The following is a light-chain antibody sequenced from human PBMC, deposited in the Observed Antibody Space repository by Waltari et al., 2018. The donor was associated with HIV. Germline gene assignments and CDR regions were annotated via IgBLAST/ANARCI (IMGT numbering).Light chain of an antibody. CDR3: MQALQTPYT. V-gene: IGKV2-28*01. Sequence: DIVMNQSPLSLPVTPGEPASISCRSSQSLLHSNGYNYLDWYMQKPGQSPQLLIYLGSNRASGVPDRFSGSGSGTDFTLKISRVEAEDVGVYYCMQALQTPYTFGQGTKLEIK. CDR2: LGS. J-gene: IGKJ2*01. CDR1: QSLLHSNGYNY.